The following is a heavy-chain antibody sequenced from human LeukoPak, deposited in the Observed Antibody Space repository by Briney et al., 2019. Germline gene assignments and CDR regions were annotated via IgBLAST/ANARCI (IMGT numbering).Heavy chain of an antibody. V-gene: IGHV3-30*03. CDR3: APDEGGDYVGLDY. Sequence: GRSLRLSCAASGXTFSSYGIHWVRQAPGKGQEWVALISYDGSKKYYADSVKGRFTISRDNSKNTLYLQMSSLRTEDTAVYYCAPDEGGDYVGLDYWGQGTLVTVSS. CDR1: GXTFSSYG. CDR2: ISYDGSKK. J-gene: IGHJ4*02. D-gene: IGHD2-21*01.